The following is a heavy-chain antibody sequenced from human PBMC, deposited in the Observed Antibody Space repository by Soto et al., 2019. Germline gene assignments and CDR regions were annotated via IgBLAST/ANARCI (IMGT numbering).Heavy chain of an antibody. V-gene: IGHV3-23*01. J-gene: IGHJ4*02. CDR1: GITFSSYA. Sequence: EVQLLESGGGLVQPGGSLRLSCAASGITFSSYAMTWVRQVPGKGLEWVSSIRGSSGGTYYADAVKGRFTISRDNXXNTLYLHMNGLRAEDTAIYYCAQDPNGDYVGAFDSWGQGALVTVSS. CDR3: AQDPNGDYVGAFDS. D-gene: IGHD4-17*01. CDR2: IRGSSGGT.